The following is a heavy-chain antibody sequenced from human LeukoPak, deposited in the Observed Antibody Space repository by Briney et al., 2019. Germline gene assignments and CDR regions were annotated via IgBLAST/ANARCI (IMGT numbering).Heavy chain of an antibody. J-gene: IGHJ5*02. V-gene: IGHV4-59*01. CDR1: GGSISSYY. CDR2: IYYSGST. Sequence: SGTLSLTCTVSGGSISSYYWSWIRQPPGKGLEWIGYIYYSGSTNYNPSLKSRVTISVDTSKNQFSLKLSSVTAADMAVYYCARDYLFDPWGQGALVTVSS. CDR3: ARDYLFDP.